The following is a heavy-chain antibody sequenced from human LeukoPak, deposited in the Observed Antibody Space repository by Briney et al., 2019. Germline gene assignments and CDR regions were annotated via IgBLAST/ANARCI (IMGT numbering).Heavy chain of an antibody. CDR3: ARAHSIASYYYGVDV. CDR1: GDSISSGSSY. CDR2: IYYSGST. D-gene: IGHD2/OR15-2a*01. J-gene: IGHJ6*02. V-gene: IGHV4-39*07. Sequence: PSETLSLTCTVSGDSISSGSSYWGWIRQPPGKGLEWIGNIYYSGSTYYSPSLTSRVTISVDTSKNQFSLKLSSVTAADTAVYYCARAHSIASYYYGVDVWGQGTTVTVSS.